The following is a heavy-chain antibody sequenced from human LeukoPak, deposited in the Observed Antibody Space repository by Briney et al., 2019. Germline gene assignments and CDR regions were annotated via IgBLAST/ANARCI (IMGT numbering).Heavy chain of an antibody. D-gene: IGHD6-19*01. V-gene: IGHV3-23*01. J-gene: IGHJ4*02. CDR3: AKAEFNSGWYYFAY. Sequence: PGGSLRLSCAASGFTFSSYAMSWVRQAPGKGLEWVSVTSGSGGSTYYADSVKGRFTISRDNSKNTLYLQMNNLRAEDTAVYYCAKAEFNSGWYYFAYWGQGTLVTVSS. CDR2: TSGSGGST. CDR1: GFTFSSYA.